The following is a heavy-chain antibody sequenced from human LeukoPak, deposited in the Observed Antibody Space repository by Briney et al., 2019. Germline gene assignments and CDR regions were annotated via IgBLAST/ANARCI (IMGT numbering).Heavy chain of an antibody. CDR1: GGSISSYY. Sequence: SETLSLTCTVSGGSISSYYWSWIRQPPGKGLGWIGYIYYSGSTNYNPSLKSRVTISVDTSKNQFSLKLSSVTAADTAVYYCAGHIAAAGISLWFDPWGQGTLVTVSS. CDR2: IYYSGST. J-gene: IGHJ5*02. V-gene: IGHV4-59*08. D-gene: IGHD6-13*01. CDR3: AGHIAAAGISLWFDP.